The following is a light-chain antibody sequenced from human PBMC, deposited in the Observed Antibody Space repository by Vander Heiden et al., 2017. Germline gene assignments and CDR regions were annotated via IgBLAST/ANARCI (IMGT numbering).Light chain of an antibody. CDR3: QEWNSSSGV. V-gene: IGLV3-21*02. Sequence: SYVLTQTPSVSVAPGQTARITSVGSNNEDKIFHWYQKKPGQAPVLVVYEDRYRPPGIPARFSGSNAGTSATLTISRVEDGDEDYYYCQEWNSSSGVFGTGTTVTVL. CDR1: NNEDKI. CDR2: EDR. J-gene: IGLJ1*01.